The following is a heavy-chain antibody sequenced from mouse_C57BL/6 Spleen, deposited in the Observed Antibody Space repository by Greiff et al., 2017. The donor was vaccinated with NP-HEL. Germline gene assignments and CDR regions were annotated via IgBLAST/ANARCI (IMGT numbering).Heavy chain of an antibody. CDR2: IYPGSGNT. D-gene: IGHD2-5*01. CDR1: GYTFTDYY. J-gene: IGHJ3*01. V-gene: IGHV1-76*01. CDR3: AREGAYYSNYGSWFAY. Sequence: VQLQQSGAELVRPGASVKLSCKASGYTFTDYYINWVKQRPGQGLEWIARIYPGSGNTYYNEKFKGKATLTAEKSSSTAYMQLSSLTSEDSAVYFCAREGAYYSNYGSWFAYWGPGTLVTVSA.